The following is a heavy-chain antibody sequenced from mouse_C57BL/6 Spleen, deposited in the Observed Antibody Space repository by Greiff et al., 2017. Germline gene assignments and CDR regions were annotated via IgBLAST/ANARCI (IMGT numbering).Heavy chain of an antibody. V-gene: IGHV1-69*01. CDR1: GYTFTSYW. CDR2: IDPSDSYT. D-gene: IGHD3-1*01. Sequence: QVHVKQPGAELVMPGASVKLSCKASGYTFTSYWMHWVKQRPGQGLEWIGEIDPSDSYTNYNQKFKGKSTLTVDKSSSTAYMQLSSLTSEDSAVYYCARLGTPMDYWGQGTSVTVSS. CDR3: ARLGTPMDY. J-gene: IGHJ4*01.